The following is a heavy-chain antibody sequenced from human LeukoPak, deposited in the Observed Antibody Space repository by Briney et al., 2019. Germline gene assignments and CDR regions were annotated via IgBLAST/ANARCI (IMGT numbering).Heavy chain of an antibody. V-gene: IGHV3-30*04. CDR2: ISYDGSKK. CDR3: ARFIAAPYYFDY. J-gene: IGHJ4*02. CDR1: GFTFSSYS. Sequence: GGSLRLSCAASGFTFSSYSMHWVRQAPGKGLEWVALISYDGSKKYYADSVKGRFTISRDNTKNTLHLQMDSLRADDTAVYYCARFIAAPYYFDYWGRGTLVTVSS. D-gene: IGHD6-13*01.